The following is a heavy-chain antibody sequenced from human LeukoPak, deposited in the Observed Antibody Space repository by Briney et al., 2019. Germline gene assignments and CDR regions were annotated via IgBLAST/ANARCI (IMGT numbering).Heavy chain of an antibody. CDR3: AKRAGYCSGGRCYSGYYFDY. Sequence: GASVKVSCKASGYTFTGYYMHWVRQAPGQGLEWMGWINPNSGGTNYAQKFQGRVTITEATSISTAYMELSRQRSVYMAVNYCAKRAGYCSGGRCYSGYYFDYWGQGTLVTVSS. D-gene: IGHD2-15*01. CDR2: INPNSGGT. V-gene: IGHV1-2*02. J-gene: IGHJ4*02. CDR1: GYTFTGYY.